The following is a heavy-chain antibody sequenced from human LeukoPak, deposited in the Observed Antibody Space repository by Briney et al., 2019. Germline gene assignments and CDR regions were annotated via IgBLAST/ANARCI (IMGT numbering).Heavy chain of an antibody. D-gene: IGHD1-7*01. Sequence: PGGSLRLSCAASGFSFSDYGMHWVRQAPGKGLEWVAFIRYDGTDKYYADSVKGRFTISRDNSKNTLYLQMNSLRVEDTAVYYGANRQAIDPKPLTGTKWTLDYWGKGTLVTVSS. J-gene: IGHJ4*02. CDR3: ANRQAIDPKPLTGTKWTLDY. V-gene: IGHV3-30*02. CDR2: IRYDGTDK. CDR1: GFSFSDYG.